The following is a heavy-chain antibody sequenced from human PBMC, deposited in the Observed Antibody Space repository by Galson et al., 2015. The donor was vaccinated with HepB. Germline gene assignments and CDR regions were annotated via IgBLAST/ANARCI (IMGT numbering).Heavy chain of an antibody. V-gene: IGHV3-74*01. Sequence: SLRLSCAASGLTFSSYWKHWVRQSPGEGLVWVSRVHSDGTTTNYTESVKGRFTISRDNAKNTLYLQMNNLRADDTAVYYCVRGIDSDSGAWSWGQGTLVTVSS. CDR2: VHSDGTTT. CDR1: GLTFSSYW. CDR3: VRGIDSDSGAWS. D-gene: IGHD4-11*01. J-gene: IGHJ5*02.